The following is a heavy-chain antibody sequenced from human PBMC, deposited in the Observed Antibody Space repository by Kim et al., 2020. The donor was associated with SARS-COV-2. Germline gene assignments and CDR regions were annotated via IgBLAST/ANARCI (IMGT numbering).Heavy chain of an antibody. V-gene: IGHV1-69*01. D-gene: IGHD6-19*01. J-gene: IGHJ3*02. Sequence: AQKFQDRVTITADESTSTAYMELSSLRSEDTAVYYCARRDSSDPTGAFDIWGQGTMVTVSS. CDR3: ARRDSSDPTGAFDI.